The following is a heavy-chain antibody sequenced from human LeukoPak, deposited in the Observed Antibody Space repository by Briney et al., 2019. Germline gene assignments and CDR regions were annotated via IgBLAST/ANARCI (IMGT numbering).Heavy chain of an antibody. D-gene: IGHD3-22*01. Sequence: KSGPTLVNPTQPLTLTSTFSGFSLTTSGVGVGWIRQPPGKALEWLAIINWDDQKVYSPSLQSRLSITKDTSKNQVVLTMTNVDPVDTATYYCAHRRDSSGYQYRYWFAPWGQGTLVTVSS. CDR2: INWDDQK. J-gene: IGHJ5*02. CDR1: GFSLTTSGVG. CDR3: AHRRDSSGYQYRYWFAP. V-gene: IGHV2-5*02.